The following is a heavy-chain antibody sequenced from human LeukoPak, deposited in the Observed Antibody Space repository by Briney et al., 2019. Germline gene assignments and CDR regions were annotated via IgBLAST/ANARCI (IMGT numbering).Heavy chain of an antibody. CDR2: ISAYNGNT. CDR1: GYTFTSYG. CDR3: AREFDP. Sequence: RASVKVSCKASGYTFTSYGISWVRQAPGQGLEWMGWISAYNGNTNYAQKFQGRVTMTRDTSISTAYMELTKLTSDDTAVYYCAREFDPWGQGTLVTVSS. V-gene: IGHV1-18*01. J-gene: IGHJ5*02.